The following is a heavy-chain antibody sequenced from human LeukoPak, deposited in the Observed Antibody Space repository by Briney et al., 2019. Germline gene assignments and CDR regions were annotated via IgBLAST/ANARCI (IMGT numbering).Heavy chain of an antibody. Sequence: PSETLSLTCAVYGGSFSGYYWSWIRQPPGKGLEWIGEINHSGSTNYNPSLKSRVTISVDASKNQFSLKLSSVTAADTAVYYCARGTPDFDYWGQGTLVTVSS. V-gene: IGHV4-34*01. J-gene: IGHJ4*02. CDR1: GGSFSGYY. CDR2: INHSGST. CDR3: ARGTPDFDY.